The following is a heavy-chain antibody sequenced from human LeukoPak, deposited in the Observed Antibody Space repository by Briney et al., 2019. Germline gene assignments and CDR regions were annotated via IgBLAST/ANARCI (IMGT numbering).Heavy chain of an antibody. Sequence: GAPVKVPCKASGYSFVLYGISWVRQAPGEGPEWMGWISGSTGDTNYAQKFQGRVTMTADTSTSTAYMELRSLRSDDTAVYYCARDENYGIFFNVDYWGQGTLVTVSS. CDR2: ISGSTGDT. CDR3: ARDENYGIFFNVDY. V-gene: IGHV1-18*01. D-gene: IGHD4-17*01. CDR1: GYSFVLYG. J-gene: IGHJ4*02.